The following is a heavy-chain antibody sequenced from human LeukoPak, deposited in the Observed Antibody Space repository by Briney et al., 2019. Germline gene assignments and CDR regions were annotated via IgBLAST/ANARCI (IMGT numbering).Heavy chain of an antibody. J-gene: IGHJ5*02. CDR2: VSSSGSA. CDR1: GGSFSGYY. CDR3: ARGPRTMIAPVDP. Sequence: PSETLSLTCAVYGGSFSGYYWSWIRQPPEKGLEWIGYVSSSGSANYNPSLKSRVTMSVDTSKNQFSLKLTSVAAADTAVYYCARGPRTMIAPVDPWGQGTLVTVSS. D-gene: IGHD3-22*01. V-gene: IGHV4-59*01.